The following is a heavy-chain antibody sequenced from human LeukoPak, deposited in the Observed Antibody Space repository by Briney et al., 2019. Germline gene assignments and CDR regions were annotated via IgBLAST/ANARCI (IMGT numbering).Heavy chain of an antibody. CDR2: ISYDGSNK. D-gene: IGHD6-19*01. J-gene: IGHJ4*02. CDR3: AKGLAVAGHFDY. CDR1: GFAFSHG. Sequence: GGSLRLSCGASGFAFSHGMSWVRQAPGKGLEWVALISYDGSNKYYADSVKGRFTISRDNSKNTLYLQMNSLRAEDTAVYYCAKGLAVAGHFDYWGQGTLVTVSS. V-gene: IGHV3-30*18.